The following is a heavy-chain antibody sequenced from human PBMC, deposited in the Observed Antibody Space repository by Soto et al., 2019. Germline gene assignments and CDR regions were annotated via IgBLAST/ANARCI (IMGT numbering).Heavy chain of an antibody. J-gene: IGHJ4*02. D-gene: IGHD3-22*01. CDR2: TYYRSKWYN. CDR1: GDSVSGNSAA. CDR3: AREFTHYESSDSYFDY. Sequence: PSQTLSLTCAISGDSVSGNSAAWNWIRQSPSRGLEWLGRTYYRSKWYNDYAVSVKSRITVTPDTSKNQFSLHLNSVTPEDTAVYYCAREFTHYESSDSYFDYWGQGALVTVSS. V-gene: IGHV6-1*01.